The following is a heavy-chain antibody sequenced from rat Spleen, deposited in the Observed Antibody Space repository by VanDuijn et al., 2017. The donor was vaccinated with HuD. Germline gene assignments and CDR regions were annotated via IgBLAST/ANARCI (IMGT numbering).Heavy chain of an antibody. J-gene: IGHJ4*01. V-gene: IGHV5-58*01. CDR3: GKDMHYYSTYPFYVMGA. CDR1: GFTFSSYW. D-gene: IGHD1-2*01. Sequence: EVQLVETGGGLVQPGESLKLSCVASGFTFSSYWIYWIRQAPGEGLEWVSSISPDGGSTYYPDCVKGRFTIYRDNAENTVYRQMNSVRSEDTATYYCGKDMHYYSTYPFYVMGAWGQGTSVTVSS. CDR2: ISPDGGST.